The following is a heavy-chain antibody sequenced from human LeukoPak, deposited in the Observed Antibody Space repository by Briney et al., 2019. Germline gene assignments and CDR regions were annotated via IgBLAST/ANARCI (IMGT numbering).Heavy chain of an antibody. CDR1: GIAFSRFA. V-gene: IGHV3-23*01. Sequence: RPGGSLRLFCAASGIAFSRFAMSWVRHAPGKGLEWVSVVSESGDITHYAESVRGRFTISRDNSKNTLYLEMNSLRAEDTAVYYCACLGWGYYYLNWGQGTLVTVSS. D-gene: IGHD3-10*01. CDR2: VSESGDIT. CDR3: ACLGWGYYYLN. J-gene: IGHJ4*02.